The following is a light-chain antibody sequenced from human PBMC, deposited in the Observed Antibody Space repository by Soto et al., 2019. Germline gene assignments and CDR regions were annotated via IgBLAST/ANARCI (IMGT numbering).Light chain of an antibody. V-gene: IGKV1-12*02. CDR2: GAS. Sequence: DIQMTQSPSSVSASVGDTVTITCRASQGISNWLAWYQHKPGKAPKFLIYGASTLQNGVPSRLSGSGSGTDFTLTISSLQPADFATYFCQQANSFPFTFGPGTKVEIK. J-gene: IGKJ3*01. CDR3: QQANSFPFT. CDR1: QGISNW.